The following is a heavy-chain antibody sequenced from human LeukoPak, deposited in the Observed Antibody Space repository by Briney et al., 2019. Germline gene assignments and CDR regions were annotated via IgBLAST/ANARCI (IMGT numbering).Heavy chain of an antibody. CDR2: IKQDGSER. D-gene: IGHD3-3*01. J-gene: IGHJ4*02. Sequence: GGSLRLSCAASGFTFSNYWMTWVRQAPGKGLEWVANIKQDGSERYYVDSVKGRFTISRDNAKNSLYLQMNSLRAEDTAVYYCAREVFWSGYFDYWGQGTLVTVSS. V-gene: IGHV3-7*01. CDR3: AREVFWSGYFDY. CDR1: GFTFSNYW.